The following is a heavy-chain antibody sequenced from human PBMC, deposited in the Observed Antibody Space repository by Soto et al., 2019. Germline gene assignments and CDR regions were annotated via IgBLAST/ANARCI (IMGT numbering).Heavy chain of an antibody. CDR3: ASRLRSGDTFDI. J-gene: IGHJ3*02. D-gene: IGHD5-12*01. V-gene: IGHV4-39*01. CDR1: GGSISSSSYY. CDR2: IYYSGST. Sequence: SETLSLTCTVSGGSISSSSYYWGWIRQPPGKGLEWIGSIYYSGSTYYNPSLKSRVTISVDTSKNQFSLKLSSVTAADTAVYYCASRLRSGDTFDIWGQGTMVTVSS.